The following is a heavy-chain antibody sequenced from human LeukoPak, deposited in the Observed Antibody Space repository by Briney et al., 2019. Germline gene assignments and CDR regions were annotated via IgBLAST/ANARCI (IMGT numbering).Heavy chain of an antibody. CDR1: GGTFSSYA. CDR3: ARTNVYGDFVDP. CDR2: IIPILGIA. D-gene: IGHD4-17*01. V-gene: IGHV1-69*04. Sequence: SVKVSCKASGGTFSSYAISWVRQAPGQGVEWMGRIIPILGIANYAQKFQGRVTITADKSTSTAYMELSSLRSEDTAVYYCARTNVYGDFVDPWGQGTLVTVSS. J-gene: IGHJ5*02.